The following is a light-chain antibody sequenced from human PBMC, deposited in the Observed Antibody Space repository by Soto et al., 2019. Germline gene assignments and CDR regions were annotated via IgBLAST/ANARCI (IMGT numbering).Light chain of an antibody. CDR2: KAS. CDR1: QSMSSW. Sequence: DIQITQSPSTLSASVGDRVTITCRASQSMSSWLAWYQQKPGKAPKLLIYKASSLLSGVPSRFSGSGSGTEFTLTISSLQPDDFATYYCQQYNSYSLTFGGGTKVDIK. V-gene: IGKV1-5*03. CDR3: QQYNSYSLT. J-gene: IGKJ4*01.